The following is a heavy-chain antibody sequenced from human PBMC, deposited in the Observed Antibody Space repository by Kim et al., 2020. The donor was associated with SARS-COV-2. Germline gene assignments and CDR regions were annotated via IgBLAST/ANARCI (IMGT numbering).Heavy chain of an antibody. J-gene: IGHJ4*01. Sequence: AQEFQGRITMTRDTSTTTGYMELSSLTPEDTAVYYCVREIPISFYFDYWGQGTLVAVSS. CDR3: VREIPISFYFDY. V-gene: IGHV1-46*01. D-gene: IGHD2-21*01.